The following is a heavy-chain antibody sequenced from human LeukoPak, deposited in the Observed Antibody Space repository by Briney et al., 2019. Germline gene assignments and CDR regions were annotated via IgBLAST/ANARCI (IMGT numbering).Heavy chain of an antibody. V-gene: IGHV3-53*01. J-gene: IGHJ4*02. D-gene: IGHD6-13*01. CDR2: IYSGGTT. CDR3: ARGGYSSSWYHFDY. CDR1: GFTVSSNY. Sequence: GGSLRLSCAASGFTVSSNYMSWVRQAPGKGLGWVSVIYSGGTTNYADSVKGRFTISRDNSKNTLFLQMNSLRAEDTAVYYCARGGYSSSWYHFDYWGQGTLVTVSS.